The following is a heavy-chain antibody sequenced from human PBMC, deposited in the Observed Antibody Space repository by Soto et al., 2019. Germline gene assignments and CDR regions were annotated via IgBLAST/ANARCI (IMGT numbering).Heavy chain of an antibody. CDR2: IYPCDSDT. Sequence: PGESLKISCKGSGYNFNRYWIGWVRQMPGKGLEWMGVIYPCDSDTRYSPSLQGQVTISADKSSSAAYLQWSSLQASDTATYYCARSMVNGNYEAFDLWGQGTMVTVSS. J-gene: IGHJ3*01. V-gene: IGHV5-51*01. CDR3: ARSMVNGNYEAFDL. CDR1: GYNFNRYW. D-gene: IGHD2-8*01.